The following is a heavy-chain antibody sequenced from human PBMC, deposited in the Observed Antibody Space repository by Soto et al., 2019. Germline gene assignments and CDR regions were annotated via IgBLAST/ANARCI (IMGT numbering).Heavy chain of an antibody. J-gene: IGHJ6*02. V-gene: IGHV3-23*01. CDR3: ARTPTTVTIYYYYGMDV. CDR2: ISGSGGST. D-gene: IGHD4-17*01. Sequence: GGSLRLSCAASGFTFSSYAMSWVRQAPGKGLEWVSAISGSGGSTYYADSVKGRFTISRDNSKNTLYLQMNSLRAEDTAVYYWARTPTTVTIYYYYGMDVWGQGTTVTVSS. CDR1: GFTFSSYA.